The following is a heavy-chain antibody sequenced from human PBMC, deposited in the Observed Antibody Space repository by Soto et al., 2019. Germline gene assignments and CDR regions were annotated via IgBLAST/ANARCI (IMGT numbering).Heavy chain of an antibody. D-gene: IGHD1-7*01. Sequence: GGSLRLSCAASGFTFSSYEMKWVRQAPGKGLEWVSYISSSGTIRYYADSVKGRFTISRDNAKNSLYLQMNSLRAEDTAVYYCAKGRDNWNYVLDYWGQGALVTVSS. V-gene: IGHV3-48*03. J-gene: IGHJ4*02. CDR3: AKGRDNWNYVLDY. CDR1: GFTFSSYE. CDR2: ISSSGTIR.